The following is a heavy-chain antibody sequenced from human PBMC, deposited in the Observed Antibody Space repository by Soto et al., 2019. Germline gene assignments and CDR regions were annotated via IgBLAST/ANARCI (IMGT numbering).Heavy chain of an antibody. V-gene: IGHV3-66*01. Sequence: PGXSLRLSCAASGFTVTSNYMSWFRQAPGNGLEWVSVIYSDGSTYYADSVKGRFTISRDNSKNTLYLQMNSLRAEDTAVYYCANQRGGYDRDFDYWGQGTLVTVSS. CDR3: ANQRGGYDRDFDY. D-gene: IGHD5-12*01. J-gene: IGHJ4*02. CDR1: GFTVTSNY. CDR2: IYSDGST.